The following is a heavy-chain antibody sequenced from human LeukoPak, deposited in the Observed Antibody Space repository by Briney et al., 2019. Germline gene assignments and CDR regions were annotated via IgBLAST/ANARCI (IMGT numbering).Heavy chain of an antibody. J-gene: IGHJ4*02. CDR2: VAYDGSNE. V-gene: IGHV3-30*18. Sequence: GRSLRLSCVASGFTFSSYGMHWVRQAPGKGLEWVAVVAYDGSNEYYVDSVKGRFTIFRDNSKNTLYLQMNSLRAEDTAVYYCAKDYYDKSGYSPFDYWGQGTLVTVSS. CDR3: AKDYYDKSGYSPFDY. D-gene: IGHD3-22*01. CDR1: GFTFSSYG.